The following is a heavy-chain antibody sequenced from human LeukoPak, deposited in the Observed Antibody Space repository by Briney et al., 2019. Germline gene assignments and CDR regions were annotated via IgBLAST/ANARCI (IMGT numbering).Heavy chain of an antibody. J-gene: IGHJ5*02. V-gene: IGHV3-53*01. CDR3: ARDIFVPYSSLLFDP. Sequence: GGSLRLSCVASGFTVSSYYVSWVRQSPGKGLEWVSVIYSGGSTYYADSVEGRFTVSRDNSKNTLYLEMKSLRAGDTAVYYCARDIFVPYSSLLFDPWGQGTLVTVSS. D-gene: IGHD6-13*01. CDR2: IYSGGST. CDR1: GFTVSSYY.